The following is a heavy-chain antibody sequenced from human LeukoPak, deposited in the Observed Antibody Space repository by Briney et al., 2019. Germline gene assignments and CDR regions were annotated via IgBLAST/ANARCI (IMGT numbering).Heavy chain of an antibody. J-gene: IGHJ6*03. CDR2: ISNDSRYI. CDR3: ARKPYYYYYMDV. CDR1: GFTLSRYI. Sequence: GGSLRLSCIASGFTLSRYIMNWVRQAPGKGLEWVASISNDSRYIYYSDSVKGRFTISRDNSKNTLYLQMNSLRAEDTAVYYCARKPYYYYYMDVWGKGTTVTVSS. V-gene: IGHV3-21*01.